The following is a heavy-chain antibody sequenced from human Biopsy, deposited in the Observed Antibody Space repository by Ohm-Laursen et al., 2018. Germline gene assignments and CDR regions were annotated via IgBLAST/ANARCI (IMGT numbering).Heavy chain of an antibody. CDR2: INHSGRT. J-gene: IGHJ6*02. CDR3: VRGVDYYDPYHYYALDV. Sequence: TLSLTCAAYGESFNGYYWRWIRQTPGKGLEWIGEINHSGRTNYNPSLKSRVTISVDTSKNQFSLKVRSVTAADTAVYYCVRGVDYYDPYHYYALDVWGQGTTVTVSS. CDR1: GESFNGYY. V-gene: IGHV4-34*01. D-gene: IGHD3-22*01.